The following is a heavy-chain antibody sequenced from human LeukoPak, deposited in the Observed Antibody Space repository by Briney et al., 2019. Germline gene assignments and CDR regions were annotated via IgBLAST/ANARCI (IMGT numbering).Heavy chain of an antibody. CDR1: GYTFTGYY. CDR3: ARHIIITFGGVIVIHGSGGFDY. V-gene: IGHV1-2*02. Sequence: ASVKVSCKASGYTFTGYYMHWVRQAPGQGLEWMGWINPNSGGTNYAQKFQGRVTMTRDTSISTAYMELSRLRSDDTAVYYSARHIIITFGGVIVIHGSGGFDYWGQGTLVTVSS. CDR2: INPNSGGT. D-gene: IGHD3-16*02. J-gene: IGHJ4*02.